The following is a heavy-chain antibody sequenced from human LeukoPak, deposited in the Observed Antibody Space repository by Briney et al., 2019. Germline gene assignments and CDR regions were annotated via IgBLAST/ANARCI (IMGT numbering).Heavy chain of an antibody. CDR3: ARDLGYCSSTSCLRNWFDP. CDR2: ISGYNGKT. J-gene: IGHJ5*02. V-gene: IGHV1-18*01. CDR1: GYTFTSYG. D-gene: IGHD2-2*01. Sequence: GASVKLSCNSSGYTFTSYGISWVRQAHGQGLGLMWLISGYNGKTNYVQKLQGRVTLTTDTSTSTAYMELRSLRSDDTAVYYCARDLGYCSSTSCLRNWFDPWGQGTLVTAS.